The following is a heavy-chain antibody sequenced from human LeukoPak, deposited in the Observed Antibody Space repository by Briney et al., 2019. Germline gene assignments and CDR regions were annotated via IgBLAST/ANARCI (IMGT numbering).Heavy chain of an antibody. Sequence: GASVKVSCKASGGTFSSYAISWVRQAPGQGLEWMGGIIPIFGTANYAQKFQGRVTITADESTSTAYMELSSLRSEDMAVYYCARGPPPSRYCSSTSCYGSWFDPWGQGTLVTVSS. CDR1: GGTFSSYA. J-gene: IGHJ5*02. CDR3: ARGPPPSRYCSSTSCYGSWFDP. V-gene: IGHV1-69*13. CDR2: IIPIFGTA. D-gene: IGHD2-2*01.